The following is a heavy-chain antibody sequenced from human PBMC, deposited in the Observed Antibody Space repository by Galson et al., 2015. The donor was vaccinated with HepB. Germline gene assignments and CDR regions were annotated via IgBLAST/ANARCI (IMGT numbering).Heavy chain of an antibody. CDR2: ISYDGSNK. J-gene: IGHJ6*02. D-gene: IGHD3-9*01. Sequence: SLRLSCAASGFTFSSYAMHWVRQAPGKGLEWVAVISYDGSNKYYADSVKGRFTISRDNSKNTLYLQMNSLRAEDAAVYYCARATVYDILTGYYNDYYYYYYGMDVWGQGTTVTVSS. V-gene: IGHV3-30*04. CDR1: GFTFSSYA. CDR3: ARATVYDILTGYYNDYYYYYYGMDV.